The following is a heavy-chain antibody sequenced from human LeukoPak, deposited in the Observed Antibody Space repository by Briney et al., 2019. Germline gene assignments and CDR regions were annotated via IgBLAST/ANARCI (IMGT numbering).Heavy chain of an antibody. CDR2: IYYSGST. V-gene: IGHV4-59*01. CDR1: GGSISSYY. Sequence: PSETLSLTCTVSGGSISSYYWSWIRQPPGKGLEGIGYIYYSGSTNYNPSLKSRVTISVDTSKNQFSLKLSSVTAADTAVYYCARDRPGSSGWSDAFDIWGQGTMVTVSS. D-gene: IGHD6-19*01. CDR3: ARDRPGSSGWSDAFDI. J-gene: IGHJ3*02.